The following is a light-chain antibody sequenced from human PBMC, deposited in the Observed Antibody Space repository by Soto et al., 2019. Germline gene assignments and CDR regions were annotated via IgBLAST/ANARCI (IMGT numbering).Light chain of an antibody. CDR1: QGISSY. Sequence: DIQLTQSPSFLSASVGDRVTITCRASQGISSYLAWYQQKPGKAPNLLIYAASTLQSGVPSRFSGSGSGTEFPLTSSSLQPEDFATYYCQQLNSYPPFGQGTKVEIK. V-gene: IGKV1-9*01. CDR2: AAS. CDR3: QQLNSYPP. J-gene: IGKJ1*01.